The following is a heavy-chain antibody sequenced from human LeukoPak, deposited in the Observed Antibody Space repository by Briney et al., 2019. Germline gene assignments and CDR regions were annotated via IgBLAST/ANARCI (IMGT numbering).Heavy chain of an antibody. CDR1: GFTFSSYG. V-gene: IGHV3-23*01. CDR3: ARLIWSRGADWFDP. CDR2: ISGSGGST. J-gene: IGHJ5*02. Sequence: GGSLRLSCAASGFTFSSYGMSWVRQAPGKGLEWVSAISGSGGSTHYADSVKGRFTISRDNSKNTLYLQMNSLRAEDTAVYYCARLIWSRGADWFDPWGQGTLVTVSS. D-gene: IGHD3-10*01.